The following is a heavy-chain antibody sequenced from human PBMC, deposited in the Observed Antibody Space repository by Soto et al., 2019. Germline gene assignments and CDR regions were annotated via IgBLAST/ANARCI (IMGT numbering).Heavy chain of an antibody. CDR1: GFTFSSYG. V-gene: IGHV3-33*01. Sequence: PGGSLRLSCAASGFTFSSYGMHWVRQAPGKGLEWVAVIWYDGSNKYYVDSVKGRFTISRDNSKNTLYLQMNSLRAEDTAVYYCARAMRQQNYYYYGMDVWGQGTTVTVSS. CDR3: ARAMRQQNYYYYGMDV. J-gene: IGHJ6*02. D-gene: IGHD6-13*01. CDR2: IWYDGSNK.